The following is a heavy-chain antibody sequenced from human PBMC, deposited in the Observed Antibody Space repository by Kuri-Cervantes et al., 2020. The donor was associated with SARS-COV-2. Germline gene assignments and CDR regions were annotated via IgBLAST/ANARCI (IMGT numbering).Heavy chain of an antibody. CDR1: GYTFTSYY. CDR2: INPSGGST. J-gene: IGHJ4*02. Sequence: ASVKVSCKASGYTFTSYYMHWVRQAPGQGLEWMGIINPSGGSTSYAQKFQGRVTMTRDTSTSTVYMELSSLRSEDTAVYYCARSTAGYSSSWYIDYWGQGTLVTVSS. CDR3: ARSTAGYSSSWYIDY. V-gene: IGHV1-46*03. D-gene: IGHD6-13*01.